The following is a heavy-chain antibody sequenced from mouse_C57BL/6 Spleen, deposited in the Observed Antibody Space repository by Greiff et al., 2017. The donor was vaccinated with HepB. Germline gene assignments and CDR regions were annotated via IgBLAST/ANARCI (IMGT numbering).Heavy chain of an antibody. Sequence: DVKLQESGPGLVKPSQSLSLTCSVTGYSITSGYYWNWIRQFPGNKLEWMGYISYDGSNNYNPSLKNRISITRDTSKNQFFLKLNSVTTEDTATYYCARGNLLWSFDYWGQGTTLTVSS. D-gene: IGHD2-1*01. CDR1: GYSITSGYY. CDR2: ISYDGSN. J-gene: IGHJ2*01. V-gene: IGHV3-6*01. CDR3: ARGNLLWSFDY.